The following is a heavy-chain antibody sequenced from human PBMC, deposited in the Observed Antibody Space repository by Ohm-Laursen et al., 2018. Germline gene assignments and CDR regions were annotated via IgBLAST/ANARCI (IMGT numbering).Heavy chain of an antibody. J-gene: IGHJ1*01. Sequence: SETLSLTCAVYGGSFSGYYWTWIRQPPGKGLEWIGYIYYTGNTKYNSSLKSRVTISIDTSKNQFSLKLSSVTAADTAVYYCARGITTGLDYFQPWGQGTLVTVSS. CDR1: GGSFSGYY. D-gene: IGHD1-1*01. V-gene: IGHV4-59*08. CDR3: ARGITTGLDYFQP. CDR2: IYYTGNT.